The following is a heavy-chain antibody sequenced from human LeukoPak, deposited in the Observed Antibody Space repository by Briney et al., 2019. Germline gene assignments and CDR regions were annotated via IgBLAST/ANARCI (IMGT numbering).Heavy chain of an antibody. Sequence: GASVKVSCKASGYTFTGYYMHWVRQAPGQGLECMGRINPNSGGTSYAQKFMGRVTMTRDTSISTAYMELSRLRSDDTAVYYCARIGGDYDILTGYPTLTDAFDIWGQGTMVTVSS. J-gene: IGHJ3*02. D-gene: IGHD3-9*01. CDR1: GYTFTGYY. V-gene: IGHV1-2*06. CDR3: ARIGGDYDILTGYPTLTDAFDI. CDR2: INPNSGGT.